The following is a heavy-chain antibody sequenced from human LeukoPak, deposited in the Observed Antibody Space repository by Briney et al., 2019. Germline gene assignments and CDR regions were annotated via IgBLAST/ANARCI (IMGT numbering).Heavy chain of an antibody. CDR2: INPSGGST. Sequence: GASVTVSCKASGYTFTSYYMHWVRQAPGQGLEWMGIINPSGGSTSYAQKFQGRVTMTRDTSTSTVYMELSSLRSEDTAVYYCARDRLLWFGELRGPDYWGQGTLVTVSS. V-gene: IGHV1-46*01. CDR1: GYTFTSYY. J-gene: IGHJ4*02. D-gene: IGHD3-10*01. CDR3: ARDRLLWFGELRGPDY.